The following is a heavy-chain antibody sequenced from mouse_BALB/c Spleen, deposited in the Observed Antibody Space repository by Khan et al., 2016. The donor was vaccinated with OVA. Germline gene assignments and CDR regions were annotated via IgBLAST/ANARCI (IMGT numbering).Heavy chain of an antibody. V-gene: IGHV2-2*02. CDR2: IWSAGST. D-gene: IGHD2-2*01. Sequence: QVQLKQSGPGLLQPSQSLSITCTVSGFSLTTYSVHWVRQSPGKGLEWLGVIWSAGSTDYNAAFISRVNINKVNSKSQVFFRMNNLQTNDTAIYYCAIRDYVYGRGAWFAYWGQGTLVTVSA. CDR1: GFSLTTYS. CDR3: AIRDYVYGRGAWFAY. J-gene: IGHJ3*01.